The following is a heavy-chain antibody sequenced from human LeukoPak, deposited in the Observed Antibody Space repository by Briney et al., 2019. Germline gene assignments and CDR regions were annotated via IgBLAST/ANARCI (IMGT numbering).Heavy chain of an antibody. D-gene: IGHD6-6*01. J-gene: IGHJ4*02. CDR1: GFTFGSNW. V-gene: IGHV3-7*03. Sequence: GGSLRLSCAASGFTFGSNWMSWVRQAPGKGLEWVANIKQDGGEKFYVDSVKGRFTISRANAENYLSLQMNSLRAEDTAVYYCASAGGDSRSPLPFYYWGQGTLVTVSS. CDR2: IKQDGGEK. CDR3: ASAGGDSRSPLPFYY.